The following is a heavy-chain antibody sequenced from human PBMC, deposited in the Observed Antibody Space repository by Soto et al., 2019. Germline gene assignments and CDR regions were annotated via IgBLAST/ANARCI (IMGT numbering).Heavy chain of an antibody. CDR3: AGFYVAAGADPLEY. Sequence: GGSLRLSCAASGVIFSNFGMHWVRQAPGKGLEWVGIIWHDGSNKYYADSVEGRFTISRDNSKNTVYLQMNSLRGEDTGIYYCAGFYVAAGADPLEYWGQGTLVTVYS. CDR1: GVIFSNFG. CDR2: IWHDGSNK. J-gene: IGHJ4*02. V-gene: IGHV3-33*01. D-gene: IGHD1-26*01.